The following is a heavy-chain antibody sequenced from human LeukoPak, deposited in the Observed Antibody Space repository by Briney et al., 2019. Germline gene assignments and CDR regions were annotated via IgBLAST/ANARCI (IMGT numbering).Heavy chain of an antibody. D-gene: IGHD2-2*01. CDR3: ARETFGTSRPSDY. CDR2: INAGNGNT. CDR1: GYTFKSYA. V-gene: IGHV1-3*01. J-gene: IGHJ4*02. Sequence: ASVKVSCKASGYTFKSYAIHWVRQAPGQSLEWMGWINAGNGNTKYSQKFQGRVTITRDTSASTAYMSSLTFEDTAVYYCARETFGTSRPSDYWGQGTLVTVSS.